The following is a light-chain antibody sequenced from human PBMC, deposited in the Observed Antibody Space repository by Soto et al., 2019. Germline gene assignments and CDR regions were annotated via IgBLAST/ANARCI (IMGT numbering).Light chain of an antibody. CDR3: QRSNNAPPDGDLS. V-gene: IGKV1-27*01. Sequence: DIQLTQSPPSLSASVGDRVTITYRVSHGISTYLNCYRHKPGEVPNLLIYRVFNLQSGLPSRFSGSGSGTDFILTISSLQTEDAAICCAQRSNNAPPDGDLSFGGGTKVEIK. J-gene: IGKJ4*01. CDR2: RVF. CDR1: HGISTY.